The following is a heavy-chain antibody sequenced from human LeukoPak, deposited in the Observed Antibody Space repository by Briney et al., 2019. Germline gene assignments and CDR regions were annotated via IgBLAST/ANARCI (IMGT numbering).Heavy chain of an antibody. CDR2: INRDGSRT. Sequence: GGSLRLSCAASGFTFSSYAMSWVRQAPGKGLMWVSRINRDGSRTDYADSVKGRFTISRDDAKNTLYLQVNSLRAEDTAVYFCARGGSDTAMAHDYWGQGTLVTVSS. D-gene: IGHD5-18*01. CDR1: GFTFSSYA. CDR3: ARGGSDTAMAHDY. J-gene: IGHJ4*02. V-gene: IGHV3-74*01.